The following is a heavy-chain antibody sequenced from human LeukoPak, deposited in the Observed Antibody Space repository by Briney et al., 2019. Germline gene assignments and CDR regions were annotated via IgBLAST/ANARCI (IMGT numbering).Heavy chain of an antibody. V-gene: IGHV4-4*07. CDR3: ARDLGHERRGGYFES. CDR2: IHAIGTT. Sequence: SETLSLTCTVSGASITTDYWNWIRQPAGKGLEFIGRIHAIGTTNYNASLGGRVTMSVDRSKNQFSLRLNSVTAADTTVYYCARDLGHERRGGYFESWGQGTLVTVSS. D-gene: IGHD1-1*01. J-gene: IGHJ4*02. CDR1: GASITTDY.